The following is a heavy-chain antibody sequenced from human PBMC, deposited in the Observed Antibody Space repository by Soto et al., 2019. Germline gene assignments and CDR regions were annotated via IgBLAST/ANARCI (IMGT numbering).Heavy chain of an antibody. V-gene: IGHV4-31*03. CDR2: ISYRGIT. CDR3: ARMSATGTRWFDS. Sequence: QVQLQESGPGLVKPSQTLSLTCTVSGASISSGAYYCSWIRHFPGKGLEWIGDISYRGITHYNPSLNSRVTISRDTTQNQFSLKVHSVTAADTAVYFCARMSATGTRWFDSWGQGAQVTVSS. J-gene: IGHJ5*01. CDR1: GASISSGAYY. D-gene: IGHD3-9*01.